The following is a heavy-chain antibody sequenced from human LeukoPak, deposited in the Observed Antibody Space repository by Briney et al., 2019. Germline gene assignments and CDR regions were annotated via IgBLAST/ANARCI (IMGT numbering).Heavy chain of an antibody. CDR3: TRDGVGATIDY. Sequence: GGSLRLSCTASGFTFGDYAMSWVRQAPGKGLEWVGFIRSKAYGGTTEYAASVKGRFTISRDDSKSIAYLQMNSLKTEDTAVYYCTRDGVGATIDYWGQGTLVTVSS. CDR2: IRSKAYGGTT. CDR1: GFTFGDYA. J-gene: IGHJ4*02. D-gene: IGHD1-26*01. V-gene: IGHV3-49*04.